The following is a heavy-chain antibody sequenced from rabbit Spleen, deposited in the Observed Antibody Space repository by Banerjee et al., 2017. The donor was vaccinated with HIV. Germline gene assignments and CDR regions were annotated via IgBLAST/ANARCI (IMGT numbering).Heavy chain of an antibody. D-gene: IGHD4-2*01. CDR3: ARGLSAAGGGGSTYFNL. CDR2: IAGGSSGTT. J-gene: IGHJ4*01. Sequence: QEQLEESGGGLVKPEGSLTLTCKASGVSLNDKDVMCWVRQAPGKGLEWISCIAGGSSGTTYYASWAKGRFTISKTSSTTVTLQMTSLTVADTATYFCARGLSAAGGGGSTYFNLWGQGTLVTVS. V-gene: IGHV1S45*01. CDR1: GVSLNDKDV.